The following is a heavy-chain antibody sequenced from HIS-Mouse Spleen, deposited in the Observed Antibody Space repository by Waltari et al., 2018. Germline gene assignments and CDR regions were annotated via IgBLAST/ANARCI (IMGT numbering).Heavy chain of an antibody. Sequence: QVQLVQSGAEVKKPGSSVTVSCKASGGPFSSYAISWVRQAPGPGLEWMGGIIPIFGTANDAQKFQGRVTITADESTSTAYMELSSLRSEDTAVYYCARGGRGVRTHYYYGMDVWGQGTTVTVSS. D-gene: IGHD3-10*01. CDR3: ARGGRGVRTHYYYGMDV. J-gene: IGHJ6*02. CDR2: IIPIFGTA. CDR1: GGPFSSYA. V-gene: IGHV1-69*01.